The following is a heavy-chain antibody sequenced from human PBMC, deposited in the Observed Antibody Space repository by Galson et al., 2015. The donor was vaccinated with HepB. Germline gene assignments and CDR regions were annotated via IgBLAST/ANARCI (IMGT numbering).Heavy chain of an antibody. Sequence: PALVKPTQTLTLTCTFSGISLSTSGVGVAWIRQPPGKALEWLALIYWNDDKRYSPSLKSRLTITKDTSKNQVVLTMTNMDPVDTATYYGAHSSPSYGDSPGGRDAWGQGTTATVSS. CDR2: IYWNDDK. J-gene: IGHJ6*02. CDR1: GISLSTSGVG. D-gene: IGHD4-17*01. CDR3: AHSSPSYGDSPGGRDA. V-gene: IGHV2-5*01.